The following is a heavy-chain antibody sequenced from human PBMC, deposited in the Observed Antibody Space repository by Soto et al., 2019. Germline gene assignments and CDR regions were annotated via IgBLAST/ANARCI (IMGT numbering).Heavy chain of an antibody. J-gene: IGHJ6*02. D-gene: IGHD6-13*01. CDR3: ARRDASAGLYYYYGMDV. V-gene: IGHV5-51*01. CDR2: IFPGDSDT. CDR1: VYSFTNYW. Sequence: GESLKISCKGSVYSFTNYWIGWVRQMPGKGLEWMGLIFPGDSDTKYSPSFQGQVTISADKSISTAYLQWSSLKASDTAMYYCARRDASAGLYYYYGMDVWGQGTTVTVS.